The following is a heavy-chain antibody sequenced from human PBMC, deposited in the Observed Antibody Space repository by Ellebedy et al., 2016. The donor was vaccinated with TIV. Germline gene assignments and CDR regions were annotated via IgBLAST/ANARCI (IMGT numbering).Heavy chain of an antibody. Sequence: GESLKISCAASGFTFSSYGMHWVRQAPGKGLEWVAVISYDGSNKYYADSVKGRFTISRDNSKNTLFLQMNSLRAEDTAVYYCAREWSAFDLWGQGTMVTVSS. CDR2: ISYDGSNK. D-gene: IGHD3-3*01. V-gene: IGHV3-30*03. J-gene: IGHJ3*01. CDR1: GFTFSSYG. CDR3: AREWSAFDL.